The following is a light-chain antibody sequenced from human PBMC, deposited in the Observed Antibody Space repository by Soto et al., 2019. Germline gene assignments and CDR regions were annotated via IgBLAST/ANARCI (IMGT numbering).Light chain of an antibody. CDR2: EVT. CDR3: CSYAGSRGLV. CDR1: RLDVGGYNY. Sequence: QSALTQPASVSGSPGQSITISCTGTRLDVGGYNYVSWYQQQPGKAPKLIIYEVTNRPSGVSDRFSGSKSDNTASLTISGLQAEDEADYYCCSYAGSRGLVFGGGTKLTVL. V-gene: IGLV2-14*03. J-gene: IGLJ2*01.